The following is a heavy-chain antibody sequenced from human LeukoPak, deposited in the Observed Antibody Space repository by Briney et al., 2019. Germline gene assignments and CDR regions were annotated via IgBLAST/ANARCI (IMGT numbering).Heavy chain of an antibody. CDR3: ARSAGVRGIAVYYFDY. V-gene: IGHV1-2*02. Sequence: ASVKVSCKASGYTFTGYYMHWVRQAPGQGLEWMGWINPNSGGTNYPQKFQGRVTLTRDTSISTAYMELSRLTSGDTAVYSCARSAGVRGIAVYYFDYWGQGTPVTVSS. D-gene: IGHD3-10*01. J-gene: IGHJ4*02. CDR1: GYTFTGYY. CDR2: INPNSGGT.